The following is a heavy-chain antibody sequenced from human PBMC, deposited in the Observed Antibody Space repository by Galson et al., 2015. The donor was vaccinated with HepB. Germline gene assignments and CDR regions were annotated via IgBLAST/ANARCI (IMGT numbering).Heavy chain of an antibody. J-gene: IGHJ3*02. CDR2: ISYDGSNK. Sequence: SLRLSCAASGFTFSTYAMHWVRQAPGTGLEWVAVISYDGSNKYYADSVKGRFAISRDNSRNTLNLQMNSLRDEDTAVYYCARNEEGWELLSVGAFDIWGQGKMVTVSS. D-gene: IGHD1-26*01. CDR3: ARNEEGWELLSVGAFDI. CDR1: GFTFSTYA. V-gene: IGHV3-30*09.